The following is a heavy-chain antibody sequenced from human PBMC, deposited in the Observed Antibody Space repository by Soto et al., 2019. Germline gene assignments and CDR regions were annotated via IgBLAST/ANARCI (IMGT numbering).Heavy chain of an antibody. CDR1: GGTFSSYT. CDR3: ARDSSDIVVVPAAMFDP. D-gene: IGHD2-2*01. V-gene: IGHV1-69*04. J-gene: IGHJ5*02. Sequence: SVKVSCKASGGTFSSYTISWVRQAPGQGLEWMGRIIPILGIANYAQKFQGRVTITADKSTSTAYMELSSLRSEDTAVYYCARDSSDIVVVPAAMFDPWGQGTLVTSPQ. CDR2: IIPILGIA.